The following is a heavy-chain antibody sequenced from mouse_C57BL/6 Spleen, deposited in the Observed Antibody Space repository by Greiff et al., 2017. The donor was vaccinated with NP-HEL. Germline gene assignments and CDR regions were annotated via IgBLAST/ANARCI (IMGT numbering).Heavy chain of an antibody. CDR2: ISGGGGNT. V-gene: IGHV5-9*01. D-gene: IGHD2-4*01. J-gene: IGHJ3*01. CDR1: GFTFSSYT. CDR3: ARRNDYDGASWFAY. Sequence: EVMLVESGGGLVKPGGSLKLSCAASGFTFSSYTMSWVRQTPEKRLEWVATISGGGGNTYYPDSVKGRFTISRDNAKNTLYLQMSSLRSEDTALYYCARRNDYDGASWFAYWGQGTLVTVSA.